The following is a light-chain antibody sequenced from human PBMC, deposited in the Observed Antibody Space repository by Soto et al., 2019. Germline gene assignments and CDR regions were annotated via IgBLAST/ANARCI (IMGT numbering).Light chain of an antibody. Sequence: EVVLTQSPGTLSLSPGERATLSCRASQSVNSDYLAWYQQKPGQAPRLLIYGASSRATGIPDRCSGSGSETDFTLTISRLEPEDFAVYYCQQSGDSPWTFGQGTKVEIK. CDR2: GAS. CDR1: QSVNSDY. CDR3: QQSGDSPWT. V-gene: IGKV3-20*01. J-gene: IGKJ1*01.